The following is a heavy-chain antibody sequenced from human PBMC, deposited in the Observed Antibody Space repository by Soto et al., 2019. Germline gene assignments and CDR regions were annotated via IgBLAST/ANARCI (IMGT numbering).Heavy chain of an antibody. Sequence: EVQLVESGGGLVQPGGSLRLACAAAGFTVSSYWMSWVRQAPGKGLEWVANIKQDGSEKYYVDSVKGRFTISRDNAKNSLYLQMNSLRAEDTAVYYCAGDSDSGYDLLDYWGQGTLVTVSS. J-gene: IGHJ4*02. D-gene: IGHD5-12*01. CDR1: GFTVSSYW. CDR2: IKQDGSEK. CDR3: AGDSDSGYDLLDY. V-gene: IGHV3-7*01.